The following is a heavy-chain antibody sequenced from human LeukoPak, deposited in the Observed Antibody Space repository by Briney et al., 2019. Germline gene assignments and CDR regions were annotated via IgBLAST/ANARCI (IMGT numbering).Heavy chain of an antibody. V-gene: IGHV1-2*02. CDR2: INPNSGGT. D-gene: IGHD3-3*01. Sequence: ASVKVSCKASGYTFTGYYMHWVRQAPGQGLEWMGWINPNSGGTNYAQKFQGRVTMTRDTSISTAYMELSRLRSDDTAVYYCARGRTYYDSWSGYHDAFDIWGQGTMVTVSS. CDR1: GYTFTGYY. CDR3: ARGRTYYDSWSGYHDAFDI. J-gene: IGHJ3*02.